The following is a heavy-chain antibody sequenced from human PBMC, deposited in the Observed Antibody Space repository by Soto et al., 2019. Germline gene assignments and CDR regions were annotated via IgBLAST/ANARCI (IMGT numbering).Heavy chain of an antibody. V-gene: IGHV3-33*01. J-gene: IGHJ4*02. Sequence: QVQVVESGGGVVQPGRSLRLSCAASGFSFSNYGMHWVRQAPGKGLEWVAVIWYDGNNKYHADSVKGRFTISRDNSKNTRYLQMNSLRAEDTAVYYCARDTSSTDWGTLEYWGQGTLVTV. CDR1: GFSFSNYG. CDR2: IWYDGNNK. D-gene: IGHD2-2*01. CDR3: ARDTSSTDWGTLEY.